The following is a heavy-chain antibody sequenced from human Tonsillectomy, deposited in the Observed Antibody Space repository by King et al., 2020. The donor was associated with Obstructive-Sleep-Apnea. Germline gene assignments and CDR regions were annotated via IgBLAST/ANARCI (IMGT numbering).Heavy chain of an antibody. Sequence: VQLVESGGGLVQPGGSLRLSCAASGFTFSSYSMNWVRQAPGKGLEWVSYISSSSSTIYYADSVKGRFTISSDNAKNPLYLQMNSLRAEATAVYYCARRIAAAGTPSDYWGQGTLVTVAS. J-gene: IGHJ4*02. CDR3: ARRIAAAGTPSDY. D-gene: IGHD6-13*01. V-gene: IGHV3-48*04. CDR1: GFTFSSYS. CDR2: ISSSSSTI.